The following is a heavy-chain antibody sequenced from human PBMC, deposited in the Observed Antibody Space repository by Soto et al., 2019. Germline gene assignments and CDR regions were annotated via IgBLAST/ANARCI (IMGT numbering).Heavy chain of an antibody. D-gene: IGHD3-3*01. Sequence: GGSLRLSCAASGFTFSSYAMHWVRQAPGKGLEWVAVISYDGSNKYYADSVKGRFTISRDNSKNTLYLQMNSLRAEDTAVYYCARGEGGFLEWLSTNYYYYGMDVWGQGTTVTVSS. CDR3: ARGEGGFLEWLSTNYYYYGMDV. CDR2: ISYDGSNK. CDR1: GFTFSSYA. J-gene: IGHJ6*02. V-gene: IGHV3-30-3*01.